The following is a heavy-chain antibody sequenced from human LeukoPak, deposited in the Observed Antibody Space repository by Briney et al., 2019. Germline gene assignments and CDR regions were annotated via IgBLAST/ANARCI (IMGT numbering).Heavy chain of an antibody. V-gene: IGHV4-59*12. Sequence: SETLSLTCTVSGGSISSYYWSWIRQPPGKGLEWIGYIYYSGSTYYNPSLKSRVTISVDRSKNQFSLKLSSVTAADTAVYYCARCYTYGTTWFGGLDVWGQGTTVTVSS. CDR2: IYYSGST. J-gene: IGHJ6*02. CDR1: GGSISSYY. D-gene: IGHD3-10*01. CDR3: ARCYTYGTTWFGGLDV.